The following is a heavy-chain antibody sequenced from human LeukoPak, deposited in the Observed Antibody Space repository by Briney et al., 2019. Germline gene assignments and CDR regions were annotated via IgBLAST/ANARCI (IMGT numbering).Heavy chain of an antibody. CDR3: ASEGSYYDYVWGSYRYQNWFDP. CDR2: INSDGSST. CDR1: GFTFSSYW. Sequence: PGGSLRLSCAASGFTFSSYWMHWVRQAPGKGLVWVSRINSDGSSTSYADSVKGRFTISRDNAKNTLYLQMNSLRAEDTAVYCCASEGSYYDYVWGSYRYQNWFDPWGQGTLVTVSS. D-gene: IGHD3-16*02. V-gene: IGHV3-74*01. J-gene: IGHJ5*02.